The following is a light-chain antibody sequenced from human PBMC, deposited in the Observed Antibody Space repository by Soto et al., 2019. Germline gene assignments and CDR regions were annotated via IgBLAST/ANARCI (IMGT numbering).Light chain of an antibody. J-gene: IGLJ1*01. CDR2: VNSDGRH. CDR1: SGHSNYV. Sequence: QLVLTQSPSASASLGASVKLTCTLSSGHSNYVIAWHQQQPEKGPRYLMSVNSDGRHSKGDGIPDRFSGSSSGAERYLTISSLQSEDEGDYYCQTWGTGIRVFGTGTKVTVL. CDR3: QTWGTGIRV. V-gene: IGLV4-69*01.